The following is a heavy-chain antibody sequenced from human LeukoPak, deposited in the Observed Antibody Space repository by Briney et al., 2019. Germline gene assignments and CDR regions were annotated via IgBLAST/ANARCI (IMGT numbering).Heavy chain of an antibody. Sequence: GGSLRLSCAASGFTFSSYGMYWVRQAPGKGLEWVAFTRYDGSNKYYADSVKGRFTISRDNSKNTLYLKMNSLRAEDTAVYYCARGVAYYYDSSGYYYRGNNYYYYYYMDVWGKGTTVTVSS. D-gene: IGHD3-22*01. CDR3: ARGVAYYYDSSGYYYRGNNYYYYYYMDV. CDR2: TRYDGSNK. J-gene: IGHJ6*03. CDR1: GFTFSSYG. V-gene: IGHV3-30*02.